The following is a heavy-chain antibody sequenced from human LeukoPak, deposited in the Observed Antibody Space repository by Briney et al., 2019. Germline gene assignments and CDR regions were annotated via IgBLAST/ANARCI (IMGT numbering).Heavy chain of an antibody. Sequence: PSETLSLTCTVSGASISSHYWSWIRQPPGKGLEWIGNFSYTGTTNYNPALKSRVTILVDTSNNHFSLELTSVTAADTAVYFCVRGGTYFDSWGQGTLVTVSS. D-gene: IGHD1-26*01. CDR3: VRGGTYFDS. V-gene: IGHV4-59*11. CDR2: FSYTGTT. J-gene: IGHJ4*02. CDR1: GASISSHY.